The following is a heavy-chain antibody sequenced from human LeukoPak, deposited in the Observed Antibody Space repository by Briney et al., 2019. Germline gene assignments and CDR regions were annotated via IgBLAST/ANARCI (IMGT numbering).Heavy chain of an antibody. V-gene: IGHV3-7*01. Sequence: PGGSLRLSCAASGFLFSNYWMSWVRQAPGKGLEWVANIKPDGTEKYYVDSLKGRFTNSRDNAKNSLYLQMNSLRVEDTAVYYCARGGNSSWDYWGQGALVTVS. CDR2: IKPDGTEK. J-gene: IGHJ4*02. D-gene: IGHD6-6*01. CDR3: ARGGNSSWDY. CDR1: GFLFSNYW.